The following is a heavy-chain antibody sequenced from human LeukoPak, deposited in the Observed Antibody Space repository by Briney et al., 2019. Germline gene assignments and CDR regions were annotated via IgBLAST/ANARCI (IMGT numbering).Heavy chain of an antibody. J-gene: IGHJ6*02. V-gene: IGHV1-18*01. CDR1: GYTFTSYG. D-gene: IGHD3-3*01. CDR3: ARDFGVVINYYYGMDV. Sequence: ASVKVSCKASGYTFTSYGISWVRQAPGQGLEWMGWISAYNGNTNYAQKLQGRVTMTTGTSTSTAYMELRSLRSDDTAVYYCARDFGVVINYYYGMDVWGQGTTVTVSS. CDR2: ISAYNGNT.